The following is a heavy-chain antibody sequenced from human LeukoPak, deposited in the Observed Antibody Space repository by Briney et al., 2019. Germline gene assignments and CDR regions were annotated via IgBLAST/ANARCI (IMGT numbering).Heavy chain of an antibody. J-gene: IGHJ3*02. V-gene: IGHV4-34*01. CDR3: ARAFYVLRYFDLPEGDAFDI. CDR2: INHSGST. D-gene: IGHD3-9*01. CDR1: GGSFSGYY. Sequence: KPSETLSLTCAVYGGSFSGYYWSWIRQPPGKGLEWIGEINHSGSTNYNPSLKSRVTISVDTSKNQFSLKLSSVTAADTAVYYCARAFYVLRYFDLPEGDAFDIWGQGTMVTVSS.